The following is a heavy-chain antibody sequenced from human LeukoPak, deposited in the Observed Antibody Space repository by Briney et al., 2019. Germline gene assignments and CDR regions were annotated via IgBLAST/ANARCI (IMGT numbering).Heavy chain of an antibody. J-gene: IGHJ6*03. D-gene: IGHD2-15*01. CDR3: ARDGCSGGSCYGQRGYYYHYMDV. Sequence: GASVKVSCKASGYTFTSYGISWVRQAPGQGLEWMGWISAYNGNTNYAQKLQGRVTMTTDTSTSTAYMELRSLRSDDTAVYYCARDGCSGGSCYGQRGYYYHYMDVWGKGTTVTVSS. V-gene: IGHV1-18*01. CDR2: ISAYNGNT. CDR1: GYTFTSYG.